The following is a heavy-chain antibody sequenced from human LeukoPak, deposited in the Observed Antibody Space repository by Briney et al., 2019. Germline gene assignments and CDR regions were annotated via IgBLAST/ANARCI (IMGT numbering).Heavy chain of an antibody. V-gene: IGHV1-8*01. J-gene: IGHJ4*02. CDR3: ARAGPYWELPRAKFDY. CDR2: MNPNSGNT. CDR1: GYTFTSYD. Sequence: ASVKVSCKASGYTFTSYDINWVRQATGQGLEWMGWMNPNSGNTGYAQKFQGRVTMTRNTSISTAYMELSSLRSEDTAVYYCARAGPYWELPRAKFDYWGQGTLVTVSS. D-gene: IGHD1-26*01.